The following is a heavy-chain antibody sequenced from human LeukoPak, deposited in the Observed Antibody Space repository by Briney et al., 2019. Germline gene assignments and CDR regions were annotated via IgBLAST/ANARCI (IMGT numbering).Heavy chain of an antibody. CDR3: ARASGHSLLYYFDY. CDR2: ISYDGSNK. V-gene: IGHV3-30*04. J-gene: IGHJ4*02. Sequence: GGSLRLSCAASGFTSSSYAMHWVRQAPGKGLEWVAVISYDGSNKYYADSVKGRFTISRDNSKNMLYLQMNSLRAEDTAVYYCARASGHSLLYYFDYWGQGTLVTVSS. CDR1: GFTSSSYA. D-gene: IGHD3-10*01.